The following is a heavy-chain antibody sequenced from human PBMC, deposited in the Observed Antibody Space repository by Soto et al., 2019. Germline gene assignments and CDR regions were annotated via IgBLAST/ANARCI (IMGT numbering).Heavy chain of an antibody. CDR2: ISYDGSNK. CDR3: AKTEGYCSSTSCYGGEYYYYGMDV. V-gene: IGHV3-30*18. D-gene: IGHD2-2*01. CDR1: GFTFSSYG. J-gene: IGHJ6*02. Sequence: QVQLVESGGGVVQPGRSLRLSCAASGFTFSSYGMHWVRQAPGKGLEWVAVISYDGSNKYYADSVKGRFTISRDNSKNTLYLQMNNLRAEDTAVYYCAKTEGYCSSTSCYGGEYYYYGMDVWGQGTTVTVSS.